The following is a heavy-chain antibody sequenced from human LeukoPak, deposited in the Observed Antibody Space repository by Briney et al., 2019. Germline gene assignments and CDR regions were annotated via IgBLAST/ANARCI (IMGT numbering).Heavy chain of an antibody. V-gene: IGHV3-30*03. J-gene: IGHJ4*02. CDR2: ISEDGNRK. CDR3: VRGDSSSPAGYFDD. CDR1: DFIFGHFA. D-gene: IGHD6-13*01. Sequence: PGGSLRLSCVASDFIFGHFAMHWVRQAPGRGLEWVAAISEDGNRKFYPDSVKGRFTISRDNSKNTLYLQMNSLRTEDAAVYTCVRGDSSSPAGYFDDWGQGTPVTVSS.